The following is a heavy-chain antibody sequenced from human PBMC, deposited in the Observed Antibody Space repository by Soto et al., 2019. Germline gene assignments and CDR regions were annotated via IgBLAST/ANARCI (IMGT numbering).Heavy chain of an antibody. V-gene: IGHV3-30*18. CDR2: ISYDGSNK. CDR1: GFTFSSYG. Sequence: PGGSLRLSCAASGFTFSSYGMHWVRQAPGKGLEWVAVISYDGSNKYYADSVKGRFTISRDNSKNTLYLQMNSLRAEDTAVYYCAKANLVYDFWSGPDYWGQGTLVTVSS. J-gene: IGHJ4*02. CDR3: AKANLVYDFWSGPDY. D-gene: IGHD3-3*01.